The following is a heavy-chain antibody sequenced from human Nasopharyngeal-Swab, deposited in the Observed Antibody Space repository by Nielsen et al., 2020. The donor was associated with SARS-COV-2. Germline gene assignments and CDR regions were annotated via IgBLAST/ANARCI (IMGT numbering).Heavy chain of an antibody. Sequence: SGPTLVKPTQTLTLTCTFSGFSLSTSGVGVGWIRQPPGKALEWLALIYWNDDKRYSPSLKSRLTITKDTSKNQVVLTMTNMDPVDTATYYCAHSESYYGFWSGYYTAWFDPWGQGTLVTVSS. CDR3: AHSESYYGFWSGYYTAWFDP. CDR2: IYWNDDK. J-gene: IGHJ5*02. CDR1: GFSLSTSGVG. V-gene: IGHV2-5*01. D-gene: IGHD3-3*01.